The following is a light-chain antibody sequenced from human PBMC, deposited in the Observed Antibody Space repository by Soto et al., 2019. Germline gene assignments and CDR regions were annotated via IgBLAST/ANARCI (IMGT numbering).Light chain of an antibody. CDR3: QQYGSSPRT. Sequence: EIVLTQSPGTLSLSPGERATLSCRASQSVPRSYLAWYQQKPGQAPTLLIYGASIRAAGIPDRFSGSGSGTEFTLTIRRLEPEHFAVYYCQQYGSSPRTFGQGTKVDI. J-gene: IGKJ1*01. CDR2: GAS. V-gene: IGKV3-20*01. CDR1: QSVPRSY.